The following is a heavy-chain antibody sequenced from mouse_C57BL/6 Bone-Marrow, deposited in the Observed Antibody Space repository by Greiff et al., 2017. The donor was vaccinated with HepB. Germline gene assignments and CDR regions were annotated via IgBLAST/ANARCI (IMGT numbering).Heavy chain of an antibody. CDR2: ISSGGSYP. CDR3: ARHDYYGSSYPFDY. CDR1: GFTFSSYG. Sequence: EVHLVESGGALVKPGGSLKLSCAAPGFTFSSYGMSWVRQTPDKRLEWVATISSGGSYPYYPASVKGRFTISRDNAKNTLYLQMSSLKSEDTAMYYCARHDYYGSSYPFDYWGQGTTLTVSS. D-gene: IGHD1-1*01. V-gene: IGHV5-6*01. J-gene: IGHJ2*01.